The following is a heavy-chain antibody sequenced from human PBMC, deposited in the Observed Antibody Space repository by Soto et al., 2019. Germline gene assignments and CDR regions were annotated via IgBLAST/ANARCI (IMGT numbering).Heavy chain of an antibody. CDR3: ASEHERGYSYGIYYYYGMDV. CDR2: INSDGSST. V-gene: IGHV3-74*01. Sequence: GESLRLSCAASGFTFSSYWMHWVRQAPGKGLVWVSRINSDGSSTSYADSVKGRVTISRDNAKNTLYLQMNSLRAEDTAVYYCASEHERGYSYGIYYYYGMDVWGQGTTVTVYS. J-gene: IGHJ6*02. D-gene: IGHD5-18*01. CDR1: GFTFSSYW.